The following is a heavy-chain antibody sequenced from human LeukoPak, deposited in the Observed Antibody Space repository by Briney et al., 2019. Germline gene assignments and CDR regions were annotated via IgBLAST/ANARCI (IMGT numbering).Heavy chain of an antibody. CDR1: GFTFSSYW. CDR3: ARVSRLREGSWYHYFDY. CDR2: INSDGSST. V-gene: IGHV3-74*01. Sequence: GGSLRLSCAASGFTFSSYWTHWVRQAPGKGLVWVSRINSDGSSTSYADSVKGRFTISRDNAKNTLYLQMNSLRAEDTAVYYCARVSRLREGSWYHYFDYWGQGTLVTVSS. D-gene: IGHD6-13*01. J-gene: IGHJ4*02.